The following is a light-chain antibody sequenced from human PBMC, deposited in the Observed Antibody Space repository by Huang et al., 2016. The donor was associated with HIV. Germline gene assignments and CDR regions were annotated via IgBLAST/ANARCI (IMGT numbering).Light chain of an antibody. CDR2: GAS. V-gene: IGKV3-20*01. CDR3: QQYGSSLFT. CDR1: QSVSSSY. J-gene: IGKJ3*01. Sequence: EIVLTQSPGTLSLSPGERATLSCRASQSVSSSYLAWYQHKPGQAPRLLIYGASSRATGSPDRFSGSGSGTDFTLTISRLEPEDFAVYYCQQYGSSLFTFGPGTKVDIK.